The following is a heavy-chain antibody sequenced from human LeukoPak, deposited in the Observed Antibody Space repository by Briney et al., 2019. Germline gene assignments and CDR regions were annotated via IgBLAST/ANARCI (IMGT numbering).Heavy chain of an antibody. V-gene: IGHV3-7*01. CDR2: INEDGSAK. CDR1: GFTFSGYW. J-gene: IGHJ4*02. D-gene: IGHD3-3*01. Sequence: GGSLRLSCAASGFTFSGYWMTWLRQAPGKGLEWVANINEDGSAKYYLGSVKGRFTISRDNAKNSLYLQMNSLRAEDTAVYYCARDLAYDFWSGYYQGTGAYFDYWGQGTLVTVSS. CDR3: ARDLAYDFWSGYYQGTGAYFDY.